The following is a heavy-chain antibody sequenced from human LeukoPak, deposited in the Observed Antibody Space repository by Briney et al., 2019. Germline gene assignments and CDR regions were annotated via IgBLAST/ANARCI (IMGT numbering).Heavy chain of an antibody. CDR1: GFTFGDYA. V-gene: IGHV3-49*04. CDR3: TRHGNPEYYYYYYMDV. D-gene: IGHD1-14*01. CDR2: IRSKAYGGTA. Sequence: GGSLRLSCTAFGFTFGDYAMSWVRQAPGKGLEWVGFIRSKAYGGTAEYAASVKGRFTISRDDSKSIAYLQMNSLKTEDTAVYYCTRHGNPEYYYYYYMDVWGKGTTVTISS. J-gene: IGHJ6*03.